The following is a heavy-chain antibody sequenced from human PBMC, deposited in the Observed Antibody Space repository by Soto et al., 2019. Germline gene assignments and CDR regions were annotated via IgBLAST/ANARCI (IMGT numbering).Heavy chain of an antibody. CDR3: TTDGALRVDY. Sequence: PGGSLSLSCAGSGFPCNNAWMTGVREAPGKGLEWVGRIKSKTDGGTTDYAAPVKGRFTISRDDSKNTLYLQMNSLKTEDTAVYYCTTDGALRVDYWGQGTLVTVSS. V-gene: IGHV3-15*01. D-gene: IGHD3-16*01. J-gene: IGHJ4*02. CDR2: IKSKTDGGTT. CDR1: GFPCNNAW.